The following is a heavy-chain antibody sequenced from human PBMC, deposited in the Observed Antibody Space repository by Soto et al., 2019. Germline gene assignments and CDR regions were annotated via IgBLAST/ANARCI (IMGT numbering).Heavy chain of an antibody. Sequence: QVQLVQSGAEVKKPGASVKVSCKASGYTFTDYYLHWVRQAPGHGLEWMGWINPNTGDTHSAQKLQGRVTVTGDTSISTAYMELSRLRSDDTAVYYCARDDYWGQGTLVTVSS. V-gene: IGHV1-2*02. J-gene: IGHJ4*02. CDR3: ARDDY. CDR1: GYTFTDYY. CDR2: INPNTGDT.